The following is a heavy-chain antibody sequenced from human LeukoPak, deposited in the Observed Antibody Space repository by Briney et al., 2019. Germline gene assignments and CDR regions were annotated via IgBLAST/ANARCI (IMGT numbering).Heavy chain of an antibody. CDR2: ISSTSSSYI. CDR3: TRDRGVGYPSSWGGGLYNFD. V-gene: IGHV3-21*03. D-gene: IGHD6-13*01. Sequence: GGSLRLSCAASGFTFLSYSMNWVRQAPGKGLEWVSSISSTSSSYIYYADSVKGRFTISRDNAKNSLYLQMNSLKAEDTAVYYCTRDRGVGYPSSWGGGLYNFD. CDR1: GFTFLSYS. J-gene: IGHJ4*01.